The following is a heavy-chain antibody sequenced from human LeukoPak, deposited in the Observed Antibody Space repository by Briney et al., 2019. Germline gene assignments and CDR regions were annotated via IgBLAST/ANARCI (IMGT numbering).Heavy chain of an antibody. V-gene: IGHV3-23*01. Sequence: GGSLRLSCAASGFTFSKYAMTWVRQAPGKGLEWISAVFGSGANTYYADSVKGRFTISRDNSKNTVYLQMNSLRVEDTAVYYCAKDLGEMATHPGDYWGQGTLVTVSS. CDR2: VFGSGANT. J-gene: IGHJ4*02. D-gene: IGHD5-24*01. CDR1: GFTFSKYA. CDR3: AKDLGEMATHPGDY.